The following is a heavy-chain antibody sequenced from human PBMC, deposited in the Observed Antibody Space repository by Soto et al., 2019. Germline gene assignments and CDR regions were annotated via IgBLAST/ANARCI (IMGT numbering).Heavy chain of an antibody. CDR1: GFTFSDYY. V-gene: IGHV3-11*06. CDR2: ISSSSSYT. Sequence: QVQLVESGGGLVKPGGSLRLSCAASGFTFSDYYMSWIRQAPGKGLEWVSYISSSSSYTNYADSVKGRFTISRDNAKNSLYLQMNSLRAEDTAVYYCAKLRASLTMIVVMDVWGQGTTVTVSS. D-gene: IGHD3-22*01. CDR3: AKLRASLTMIVVMDV. J-gene: IGHJ6*02.